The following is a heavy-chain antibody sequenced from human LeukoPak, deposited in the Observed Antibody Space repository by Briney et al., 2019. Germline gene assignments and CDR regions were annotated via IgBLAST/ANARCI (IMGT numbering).Heavy chain of an antibody. CDR1: GFTFSSYG. V-gene: IGHV3-30*18. D-gene: IGHD6-19*01. CDR2: VSSDGTNK. Sequence: GGSLRLSCAASGFTFSSYGIHWVRQAPGKGLEWLAVVSSDGTNKYYADSVKGRFTISRDNSKNTLYLQMNSLRAEDTAVYYCAKGGSSGWFDYFDYWGQGTLVTVSS. CDR3: AKGGSSGWFDYFDY. J-gene: IGHJ4*02.